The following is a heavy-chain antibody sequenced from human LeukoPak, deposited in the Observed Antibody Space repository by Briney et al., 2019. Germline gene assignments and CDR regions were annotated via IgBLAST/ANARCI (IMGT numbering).Heavy chain of an antibody. D-gene: IGHD2-15*01. CDR2: IYYIGST. V-gene: IGHV4-59*08. Sequence: TSETLSLTCTVSGGSIRSYYWSWIRQPPGKGLECIGYIYYIGSTNYNPSLKSRVTISLDTSKNQFSLKLSSVTAADTAVYYCGRFKDIVVASGPGLLYYYGMDVWGQGTTVAVSS. CDR1: GGSIRSYY. J-gene: IGHJ6*02. CDR3: GRFKDIVVASGPGLLYYYGMDV.